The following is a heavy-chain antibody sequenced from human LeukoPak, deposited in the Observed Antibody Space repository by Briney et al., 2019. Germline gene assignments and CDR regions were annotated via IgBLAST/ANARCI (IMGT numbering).Heavy chain of an antibody. CDR1: GGSFSGYY. CDR3: ARAQWVIAAAVRRSIDY. J-gene: IGHJ4*02. Sequence: PSETLSLTCAVYGGSFSGYYWSWIRQPPGKGLEWIGEINHSGSTNYNPSLKRRVTISVDASKNQFSVKLTSVTAADTAAYYCARAQWVIAAAVRRSIDYWGQGTLVTVSS. V-gene: IGHV4-34*01. D-gene: IGHD6-13*01. CDR2: INHSGST.